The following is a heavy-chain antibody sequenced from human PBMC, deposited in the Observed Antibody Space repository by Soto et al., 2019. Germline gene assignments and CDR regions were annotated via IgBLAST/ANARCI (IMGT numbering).Heavy chain of an antibody. CDR3: ASSMGSGWYFWFDP. V-gene: IGHV3-7*03. CDR1: GFTFSNAW. CDR2: IKQDGSEK. J-gene: IGHJ5*02. Sequence: PGGSLRLSCAASGFTFSNAWMSWVRQAPGKGLEWVANIKQDGSEKYYVDSVKGRFTISRDNAKNSLYLQMNSLRSEDTAVYYCASSMGSGWYFWFDPWGKGNLVIVYS. D-gene: IGHD6-19*01.